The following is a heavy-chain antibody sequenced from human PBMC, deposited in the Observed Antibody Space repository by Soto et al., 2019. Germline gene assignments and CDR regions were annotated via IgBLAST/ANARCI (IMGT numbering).Heavy chain of an antibody. V-gene: IGHV3-74*01. D-gene: IGHD3-10*01. CDR1: GFTFSRYW. CDR3: ARDYYGSGTYDDPSWSSGMDV. J-gene: IGHJ6*02. Sequence: GGSLRLSCAASGFTFSRYWMHWVRQAPGKGLVWVSRINSDGSSTTYADSVKGRFTISRDNAKNTLYLQMNSLRAEDTAVYYCARDYYGSGTYDDPSWSSGMDVWGQGTTVTVSS. CDR2: INSDGSST.